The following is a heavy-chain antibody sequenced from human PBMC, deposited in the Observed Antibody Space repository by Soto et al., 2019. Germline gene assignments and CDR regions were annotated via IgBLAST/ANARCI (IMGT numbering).Heavy chain of an antibody. CDR2: IWYDGSNK. CDR3: ARRPAYYYYMDV. V-gene: IGHV3-33*01. J-gene: IGHJ6*03. CDR1: GFTFSSYG. Sequence: GGSLRLSCAASGFTFSSYGMHWVRQAPGKGLEWVAVIWYDGSNKYYADSVKGRFTISRDNSKNTLYLQMNSLRAEDTAVYYSARRPAYYYYMDVWGKGTTVTVSS. D-gene: IGHD2-2*01.